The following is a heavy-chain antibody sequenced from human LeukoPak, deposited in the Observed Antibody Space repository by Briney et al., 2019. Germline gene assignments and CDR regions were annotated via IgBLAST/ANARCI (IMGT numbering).Heavy chain of an antibody. CDR1: GYTFTSYD. CDR2: INPNSGNT. Sequence: GASVKFSCKASGYTFTSYDMNWVRQAPGQGLEWMGWINPNSGNTGYAQKLQGRVTMTRNTSKSTVYMELNSLRSEDTAVYYCDRVVVHAATTYIYYMDVWGKGTTVTVSS. D-gene: IGHD2-2*01. J-gene: IGHJ6*03. CDR3: DRVVVHAATTYIYYMDV. V-gene: IGHV1-8*01.